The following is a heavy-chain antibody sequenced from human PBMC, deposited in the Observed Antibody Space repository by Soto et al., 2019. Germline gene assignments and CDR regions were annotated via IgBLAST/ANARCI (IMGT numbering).Heavy chain of an antibody. V-gene: IGHV3-48*01. D-gene: IGHD6-19*01. Sequence: EVQLVESGGGLVQPGGSLRLSCAASGFTFSSYSMNWVRQAPGKGLEWVSYISSSSSTIYYADSVKGRFTISRDNAKNSLYLQMNSLRAEDTAVYCWARDVGQWINWFDPWGQGTLVTVSS. CDR2: ISSSSSTI. CDR3: ARDVGQWINWFDP. J-gene: IGHJ5*02. CDR1: GFTFSSYS.